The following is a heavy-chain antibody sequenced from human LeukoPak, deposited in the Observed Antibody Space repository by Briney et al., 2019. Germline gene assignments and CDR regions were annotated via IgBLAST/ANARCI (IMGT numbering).Heavy chain of an antibody. Sequence: SETLSLTCTVSGGSISSYYWIWIRQPPGKGLEWIGFIYYNGNTNYNPSLKSRVTISEDSSKSQSSLKLTSVTAADTAVYYCARRDYDILTGYYSRTGFDYWGQGTLVTVSS. CDR3: ARRDYDILTGYYSRTGFDY. CDR1: GGSISSYY. J-gene: IGHJ4*02. D-gene: IGHD3-9*01. CDR2: IYYNGNT. V-gene: IGHV4-59*01.